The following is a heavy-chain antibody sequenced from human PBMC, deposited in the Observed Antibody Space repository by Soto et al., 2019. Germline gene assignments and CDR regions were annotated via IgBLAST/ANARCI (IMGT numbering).Heavy chain of an antibody. Sequence: PGGSLRLSCAVSGFSFRSYEMNWVRQAPGKGLEWVSYISSGGRTIFYADSVKGRFTTSRDDAQNSLYLQMNSLRAEDTAVYYCARDGPAADFDFWGQGTLVTVSS. CDR1: GFSFRSYE. D-gene: IGHD6-13*01. CDR2: ISSGGRTI. CDR3: ARDGPAADFDF. V-gene: IGHV3-48*03. J-gene: IGHJ4*02.